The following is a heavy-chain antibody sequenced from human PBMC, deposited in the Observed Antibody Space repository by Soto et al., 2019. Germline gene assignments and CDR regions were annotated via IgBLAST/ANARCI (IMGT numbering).Heavy chain of an antibody. D-gene: IGHD3-10*01. J-gene: IGHJ4*02. Sequence: SETLSLTCTVSGGPISSGDYYWSWIRQPPGKGLEWIGYIYYSGSTYYNPSLKSRVTISVDTSKNQFSLKLSSVTAADTAVYYCARSWDYYGSGSYYTFGYWGQGTLVTVSS. V-gene: IGHV4-30-4*01. CDR3: ARSWDYYGSGSYYTFGY. CDR2: IYYSGST. CDR1: GGPISSGDYY.